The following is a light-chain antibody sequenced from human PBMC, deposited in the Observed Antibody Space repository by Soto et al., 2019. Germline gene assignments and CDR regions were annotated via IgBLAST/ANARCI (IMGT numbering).Light chain of an antibody. CDR1: QSVSSN. Sequence: EILMTQSPATLSVSPGERATLSCRASQSVSSNLAWYQQKPGQAPRLLIYGASTRATGIPARFSGSGSGTEFTLTISSLQSEDFAVYYCQQYNNWPPLPFGGGTKVEIK. CDR2: GAS. V-gene: IGKV3-15*01. J-gene: IGKJ4*01. CDR3: QQYNNWPPLP.